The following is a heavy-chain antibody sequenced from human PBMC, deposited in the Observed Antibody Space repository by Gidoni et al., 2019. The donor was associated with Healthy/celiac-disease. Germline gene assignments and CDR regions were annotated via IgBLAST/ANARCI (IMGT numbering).Heavy chain of an antibody. CDR1: CGSISSGNW. D-gene: IGHD6-13*01. Sequence: QVQLQESGPGLVKPSGTLSLTCAVSCGSISSGNWWTWVRQPPGKGLEWIWEIYTRGSTNYNLSLKSRVTISVDKSKNQFSLKLSSVTAADTAVYYCARAVTGYVSSWPLVDYWGQGTLVTVSS. J-gene: IGHJ4*02. CDR3: ARAVTGYVSSWPLVDY. V-gene: IGHV4-4*02. CDR2: IYTRGST.